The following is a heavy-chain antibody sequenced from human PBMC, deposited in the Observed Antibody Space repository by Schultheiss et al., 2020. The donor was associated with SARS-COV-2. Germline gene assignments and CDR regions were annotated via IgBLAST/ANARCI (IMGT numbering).Heavy chain of an antibody. V-gene: IGHV3-11*03. D-gene: IGHD3-9*01. J-gene: IGHJ4*02. CDR1: GFTVSSNY. CDR3: ARRLHYDILTGSISQGVDY. CDR2: ISSSSSYT. Sequence: GGSLRLSCAASGFTVSSNYMSWVRQAPGKGLEWVSYISSSSSYTNYADSVKGRFTISRDNAKNSLYLQMNSLRAEDTAVYYCARRLHYDILTGSISQGVDYWGQGNLVTVSS.